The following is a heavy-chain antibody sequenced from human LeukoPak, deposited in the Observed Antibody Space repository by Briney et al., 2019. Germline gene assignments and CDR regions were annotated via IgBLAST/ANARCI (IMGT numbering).Heavy chain of an antibody. Sequence: GGSLRLSCAASGFTFSSYWMHWVRQAPGKGLVWVSRINSDGSSTSYADSVKGRFTISRDNAKNSLYLQMNSLRAEDTAVYYCARDLPWYYDKPYYFDYWGQGTLVTVSS. CDR1: GFTFSSYW. CDR3: ARDLPWYYDKPYYFDY. V-gene: IGHV3-74*01. D-gene: IGHD3-22*01. J-gene: IGHJ4*02. CDR2: INSDGSST.